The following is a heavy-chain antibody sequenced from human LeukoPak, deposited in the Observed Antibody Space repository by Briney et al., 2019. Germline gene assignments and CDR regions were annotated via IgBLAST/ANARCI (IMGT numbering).Heavy chain of an antibody. Sequence: ASVKVSCKASGYTFTAYYIHWVRQAPGQGLERMGWINPNSGGTNYAQKFQGRVTLTRDTSITTAYMELSRLRSDDTAVYYCAKARGLYCSSTSCYECDVWGKGTTVTVSS. V-gene: IGHV1-2*02. D-gene: IGHD2-2*01. CDR3: AKARGLYCSSTSCYECDV. CDR1: GYTFTAYY. CDR2: INPNSGGT. J-gene: IGHJ6*04.